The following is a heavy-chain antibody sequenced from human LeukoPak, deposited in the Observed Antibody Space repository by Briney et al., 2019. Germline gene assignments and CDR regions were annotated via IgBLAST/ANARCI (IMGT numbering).Heavy chain of an antibody. D-gene: IGHD4-17*01. CDR2: ISSSGITI. CDR3: ARADGDYNGAFDI. J-gene: IGHJ3*02. CDR1: GFTFSSYE. V-gene: IGHV3-48*03. Sequence: GGPPRLSCAASGFTFSSYEMNWGRQAPGNGLEWVSYISSSGITIYYAESLKGRFTISRENAKNSLYLQMNSLRAEDTAVYYCARADGDYNGAFDIWGQGTMVTVSS.